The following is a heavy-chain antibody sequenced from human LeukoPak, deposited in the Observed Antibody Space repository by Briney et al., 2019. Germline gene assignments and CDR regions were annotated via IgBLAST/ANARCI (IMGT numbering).Heavy chain of an antibody. CDR1: GFTFSSYS. D-gene: IGHD6-13*01. V-gene: IGHV3-48*01. Sequence: GGSLRLSCAASGFTFSSYSMNWVRQAPGKGLEWVSYISSSSSTIYYADSVKGRFTISRDNAKNSLYLQMNSLRAEDTAVYYCAGDRGGYSSSWGPGTFDYWGQGTLVTVSS. CDR2: ISSSSSTI. J-gene: IGHJ4*02. CDR3: AGDRGGYSSSWGPGTFDY.